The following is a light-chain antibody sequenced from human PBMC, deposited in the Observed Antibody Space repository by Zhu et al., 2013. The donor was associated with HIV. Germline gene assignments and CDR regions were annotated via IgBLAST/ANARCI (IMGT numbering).Light chain of an antibody. Sequence: EIQMTQTPSTLPASVGDRVTITCRASQSVSKWVAWYQQKPGKVPNLLIYAASTLQSGVPSRFSGSGSGTDFTLTISSLQPDDFGTYYCQQYDIYPWTFGQGTKVEIK. J-gene: IGKJ1*01. CDR3: QQYDIYPWT. V-gene: IGKV1-27*01. CDR2: AAS. CDR1: QSVSKW.